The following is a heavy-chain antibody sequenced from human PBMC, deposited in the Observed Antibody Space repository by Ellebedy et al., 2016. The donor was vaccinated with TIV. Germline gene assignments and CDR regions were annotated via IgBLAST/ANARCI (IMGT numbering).Heavy chain of an antibody. CDR2: IHEDGSEK. D-gene: IGHD7-27*01. CDR3: AKLGGLGIQGGSFEI. Sequence: GGSLRLXXTASGFTFSGYWMSWFRQAPGKGLEWVANIHEDGSEKYYVDSVKGRFIISRDNTKKSLSLQMNSLRAEDTAVYYCAKLGGLGIQGGSFEIWGQGTMVTVSS. V-gene: IGHV3-7*05. J-gene: IGHJ3*02. CDR1: GFTFSGYW.